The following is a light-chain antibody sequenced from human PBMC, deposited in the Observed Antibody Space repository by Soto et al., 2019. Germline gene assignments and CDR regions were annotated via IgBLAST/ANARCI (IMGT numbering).Light chain of an antibody. J-gene: IGLJ1*01. CDR2: SNN. CDR3: AAWDDSLNAYV. Sequence: QSVLTQPPSASGTPGQRVTISCSGSSSNIGSNTVNWYQQLPGTTPKLLIYSNNQRRSGVLDRFSGFKAGTSASLAISGLQSEDEAAYYCAAWDDSLNAYVFGTGTKVTVL. V-gene: IGLV1-44*01. CDR1: SSNIGSNT.